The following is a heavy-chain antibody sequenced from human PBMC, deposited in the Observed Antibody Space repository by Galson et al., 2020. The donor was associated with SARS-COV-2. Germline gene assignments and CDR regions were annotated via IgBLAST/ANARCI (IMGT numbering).Heavy chain of an antibody. CDR1: GYSISSGYY. CDR3: ARHASILGELSLYPRDWYFDL. J-gene: IGHJ2*01. Sequence: SQTLSLTCAVSGYSISSGYYWGWIRQPPGKGLEWIGSIYHSGSTYYNPSLKSRVTISVDTSKNQFSLKLSSVTAADTAVYYCARHASILGELSLYPRDWYFDLWGRGTLVTVSS. D-gene: IGHD3-16*02. CDR2: IYHSGST. V-gene: IGHV4-38-2*01.